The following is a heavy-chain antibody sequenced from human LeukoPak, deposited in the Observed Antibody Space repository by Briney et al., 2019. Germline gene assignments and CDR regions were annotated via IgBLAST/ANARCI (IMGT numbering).Heavy chain of an antibody. CDR2: IYSGGST. Sequence: GGSLRLSCAASGLTVSSNSMSWVRQAPGKGLEWVSFIYSGGSTYYADSVKGRFTISRDNSKNTLYLQMNSLRAEDTAVYYCARGNGASFDYWGQGTLVTVSS. CDR3: ARGNGASFDY. V-gene: IGHV3-53*01. D-gene: IGHD2-8*01. CDR1: GLTVSSNS. J-gene: IGHJ4*02.